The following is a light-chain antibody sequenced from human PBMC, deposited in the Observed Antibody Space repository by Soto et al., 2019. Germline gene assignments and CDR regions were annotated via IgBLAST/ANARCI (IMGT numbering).Light chain of an antibody. CDR1: QTIRNNY. CDR3: QQYAGSPWT. J-gene: IGKJ1*01. Sequence: TVLTQSPGTLSLSPGETATLSCRASQTIRNNYLAWYRQTPGQAPRLLIYGASNRATGIADRFSRSGSGTDFTLIISRLEPEDFALYYCQQYAGSPWTFGQGTKVEIK. V-gene: IGKV3-20*01. CDR2: GAS.